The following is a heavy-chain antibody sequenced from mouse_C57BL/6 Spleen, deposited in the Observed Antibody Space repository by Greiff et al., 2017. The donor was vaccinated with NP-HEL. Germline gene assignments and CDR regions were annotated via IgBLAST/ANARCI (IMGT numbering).Heavy chain of an antibody. J-gene: IGHJ2*01. D-gene: IGHD1-1*01. CDR2: ISSGSSTI. V-gene: IGHV5-17*01. Sequence: EVQVVESGGGLVKPGGSLKLSCAASGFTFSDYGMHWVRQAPEKGLEWVAYISSGSSTIYYADTVKGRFTISRDNAKNTLFLQMTSLRSEDTAMYYCARTDYYGSYYFDYWGQGTTLTVSS. CDR1: GFTFSDYG. CDR3: ARTDYYGSYYFDY.